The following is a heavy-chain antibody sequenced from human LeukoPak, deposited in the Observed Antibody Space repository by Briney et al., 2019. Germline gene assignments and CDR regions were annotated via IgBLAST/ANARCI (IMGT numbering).Heavy chain of an antibody. V-gene: IGHV1-8*01. Sequence: ASVKVSCKASGYTFTSYDINWVRQATGQGLEWMGWMNPNSGNTGYAQKFQGRVTMTRNTSISTAYMELSSLRSEDTAVYYCAREVSPYGNWFDPWGQGTLVTVSS. D-gene: IGHD3-10*01. J-gene: IGHJ5*02. CDR2: MNPNSGNT. CDR3: AREVSPYGNWFDP. CDR1: GYTFTSYD.